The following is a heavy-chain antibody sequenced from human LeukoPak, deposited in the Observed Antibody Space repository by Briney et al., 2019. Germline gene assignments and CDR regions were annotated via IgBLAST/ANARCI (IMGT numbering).Heavy chain of an antibody. Sequence: GRSLRLSCAASGFTFSSYGMHWVRQAPGKGLEWVAVISYDGSNKYYADSVKGRFTISRDNSKNTLYLQMNSLRAEDTAVYYCASSMVVPAASYYYYGMDVWGKGTTVTVCS. D-gene: IGHD2-2*01. CDR3: ASSMVVPAASYYYYGMDV. V-gene: IGHV3-30*03. CDR1: GFTFSSYG. J-gene: IGHJ6*04. CDR2: ISYDGSNK.